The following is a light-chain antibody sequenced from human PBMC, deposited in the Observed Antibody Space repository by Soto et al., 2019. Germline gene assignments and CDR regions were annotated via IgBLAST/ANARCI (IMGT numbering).Light chain of an antibody. Sequence: EIVMTQSPATLSVSPGERATLSCRASQSVSSNLAWYQQKPGQAPRLLIYGASTRATGIPARFSGSGSGTEFTLTINSLQSEDFAVYYCQQRSNWPYTFGQGTKLEIK. V-gene: IGKV3-15*01. CDR3: QQRSNWPYT. CDR2: GAS. CDR1: QSVSSN. J-gene: IGKJ2*01.